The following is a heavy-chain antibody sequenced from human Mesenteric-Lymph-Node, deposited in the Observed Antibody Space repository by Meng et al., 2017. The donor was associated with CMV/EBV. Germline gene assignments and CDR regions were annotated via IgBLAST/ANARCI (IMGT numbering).Heavy chain of an antibody. V-gene: IGHV3-74*01. D-gene: IGHD3-10*01. CDR2: IDTDGTIT. Sequence: LSCAASGFNFSGYWMHWVRQLPGKGLVWVSRIDTDGTITNYADSVKGRFTISRDNAKNTLYLQMNSLRAEDTAVYYCARDMGGSGSALGQGILVTVSS. CDR1: GFNFSGYW. CDR3: ARDMGGSGSA. J-gene: IGHJ5*02.